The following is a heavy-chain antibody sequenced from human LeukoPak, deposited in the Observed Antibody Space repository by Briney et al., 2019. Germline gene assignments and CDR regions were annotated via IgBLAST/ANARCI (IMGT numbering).Heavy chain of an antibody. CDR1: GYTFTGYY. CDR3: AGGITGGDY. Sequence: ASVKVSFKASGYTFTGYYIHWVRQAPGQGLEWMGWINPNGGGTNYAQKFQGRVTMTRDTSISTAYMEMSRLRSDDTALYYCAGGITGGDYWGQGTLVTVSS. J-gene: IGHJ4*02. D-gene: IGHD1-14*01. V-gene: IGHV1-2*02. CDR2: INPNGGGT.